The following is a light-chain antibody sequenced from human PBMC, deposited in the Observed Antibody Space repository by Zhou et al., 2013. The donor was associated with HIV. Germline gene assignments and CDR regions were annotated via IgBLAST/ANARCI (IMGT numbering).Light chain of an antibody. CDR2: LGS. CDR1: QSLLHSTGYNY. J-gene: IGKJ1*01. V-gene: IGKV2-28*01. CDR3: MQSVQLLSWT. Sequence: DIVMTQSPLSLPVTPGEPASISCRSSQSLLHSTGYNYLAWYLQKPGQSPQLLIYLGSHRASGVPDRFSGSVSGTDFTLKISRVEAEDVGVYYCMQSVQLLSWTFGQGTKVEIK.